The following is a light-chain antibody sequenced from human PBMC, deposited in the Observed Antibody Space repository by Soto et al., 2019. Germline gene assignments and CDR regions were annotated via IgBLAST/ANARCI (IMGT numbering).Light chain of an antibody. Sequence: DIQLTQTPSTLSASVGDEVTITCRASQTISRWLAWYQQKPGRAPKLLIYDASTLESGVPSRFSGSGSETEFTLTISRLEPEDFAVYFCQQYSDLPMTFGQGTRLEIK. V-gene: IGKV1-5*01. J-gene: IGKJ5*01. CDR3: QQYSDLPMT. CDR1: QTISRW. CDR2: DAS.